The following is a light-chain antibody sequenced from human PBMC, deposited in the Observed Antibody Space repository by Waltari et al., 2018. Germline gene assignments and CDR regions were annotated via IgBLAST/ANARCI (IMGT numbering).Light chain of an antibody. Sequence: QIALTQPASVTGSPEQPSTISCTRTRSDIWDHILVDWYRLHPGKTPNLILYEVNQRPSVVSYRFSGSKSGYTAYLTICGLQAEDEADYYCCAYVGRTTWVFGGGTILTVL. CDR1: RSDIWDHIL. V-gene: IGLV2-23*02. J-gene: IGLJ3*02. CDR2: EVN. CDR3: CAYVGRTTWV.